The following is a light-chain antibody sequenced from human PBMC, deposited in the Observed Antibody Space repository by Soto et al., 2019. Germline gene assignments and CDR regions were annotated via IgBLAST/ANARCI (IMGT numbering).Light chain of an antibody. J-gene: IGLJ2*01. V-gene: IGLV2-14*01. CDR1: TSDVGGYNY. CDR2: EVT. Sequence: QSVLTQYASVSGSPGQSITISCTGTTSDVGGYNYVSWYQQHPAKAPKLLIYEVTNRPSGVSNRFSGSKSGNTASLTISGLQAEDEADYYCSSFTSSSTVIFGGGTKVTVL. CDR3: SSFTSSSTVI.